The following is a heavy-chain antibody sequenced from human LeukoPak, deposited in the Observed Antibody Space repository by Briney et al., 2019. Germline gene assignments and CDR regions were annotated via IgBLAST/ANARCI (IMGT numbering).Heavy chain of an antibody. CDR3: AREFSYYDFWSGGGPYYYYMDV. Sequence: ASVKVSCKASGYTFTSYYMHWVRQAPGQGLEWMGIINPSGGSTSYAQKFQGRVTMTRDMSTSTVYMELSSLRSEDTAVYYCAREFSYYDFWSGGGPYYYYMDVWGKGTTVTVSS. V-gene: IGHV1-46*01. CDR2: INPSGGST. D-gene: IGHD3-3*01. J-gene: IGHJ6*03. CDR1: GYTFTSYY.